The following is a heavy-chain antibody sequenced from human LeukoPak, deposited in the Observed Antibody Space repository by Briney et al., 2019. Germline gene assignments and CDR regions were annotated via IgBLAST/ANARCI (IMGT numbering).Heavy chain of an antibody. J-gene: IGHJ4*02. D-gene: IGHD1-1*01. Sequence: PGGSLRLSCAASGFTFSSYAMSWVRQAPGKGLVWVSRISADGINAHYADSVKGRFTISRDNAENTLYLQMNSLRAEDTALYYCARTNYYFDNWGQGSLVTVSS. CDR2: ISADGINA. V-gene: IGHV3-74*01. CDR3: ARTNYYFDN. CDR1: GFTFSSYA.